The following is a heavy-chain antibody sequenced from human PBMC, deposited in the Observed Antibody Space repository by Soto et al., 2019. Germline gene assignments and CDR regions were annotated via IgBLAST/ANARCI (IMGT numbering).Heavy chain of an antibody. D-gene: IGHD6-13*01. CDR3: ARDTRAGYGSNQGFDY. J-gene: IGHJ4*02. Sequence: QVQLVESGGGLVKPGGSLRLSCAASGFTFSDYYMSWIRQAPGKGLEWVSNIGRSSGYTNYADSVKGRFTISRDNAKNSLYLQMNSLRAEDTAVYYCARDTRAGYGSNQGFDYWGQGILVTVSS. V-gene: IGHV3-11*05. CDR2: IGRSSGYT. CDR1: GFTFSDYY.